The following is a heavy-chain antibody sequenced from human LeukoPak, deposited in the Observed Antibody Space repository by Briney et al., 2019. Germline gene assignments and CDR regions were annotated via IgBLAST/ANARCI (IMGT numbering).Heavy chain of an antibody. D-gene: IGHD2-15*01. V-gene: IGHV4-59*01. Sequence: PSETLSLTCTVSGGSISSYYWSWIRQPPGKGLEWIGYIYYSGSTNYNPSLKSRVTISVGTSKNQFSLKLSSVTAADTAVYYCASQYVARDDAFDIWGQGTMVTVSS. CDR3: ASQYVARDDAFDI. CDR2: IYYSGST. CDR1: GGSISSYY. J-gene: IGHJ3*02.